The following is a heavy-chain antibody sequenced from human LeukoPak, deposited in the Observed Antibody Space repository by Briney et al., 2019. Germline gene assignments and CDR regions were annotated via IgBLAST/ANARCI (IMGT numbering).Heavy chain of an antibody. D-gene: IGHD3-10*02. Sequence: GASVKVSCKVSGYTLTELSMHWVRQAPGKGLEWMGGFDPEDSETIYAQKFQGRVTMTEDTSTDTAYMELSSLRSEDTAVYYCATVPNYFRGNYGMDVWGEGTTVTVSS. CDR2: FDPEDSET. CDR1: GYTLTELS. V-gene: IGHV1-24*01. CDR3: ATVPNYFRGNYGMDV. J-gene: IGHJ6*04.